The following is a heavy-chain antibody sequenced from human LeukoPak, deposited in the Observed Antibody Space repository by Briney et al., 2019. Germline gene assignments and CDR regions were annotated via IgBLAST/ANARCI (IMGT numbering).Heavy chain of an antibody. CDR2: IPGGGTST. CDR1: GFTFSSYA. Sequence: GGSLRLSCAASGFTFSSYAMSWVRQAPGKGLEWVSGIPGGGTSTHYADSVKGRFTISRDNSKYTLYLQMNSLRAEDTAVYYCAKDGCSSCYHWDAFDIWGQGTMVTVSS. V-gene: IGHV3-23*01. D-gene: IGHD2-2*01. CDR3: AKDGCSSCYHWDAFDI. J-gene: IGHJ3*02.